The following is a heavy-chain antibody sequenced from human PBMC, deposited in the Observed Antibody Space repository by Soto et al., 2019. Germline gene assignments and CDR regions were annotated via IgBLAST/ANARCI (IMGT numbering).Heavy chain of an antibody. J-gene: IGHJ4*02. CDR3: ARAGGLGAVAVDY. D-gene: IGHD6-19*01. V-gene: IGHV4-30-2*01. Sequence: QLQLQESGSGLVKPSQTLSLTCAVSGGSISSGGYSWSWIRQPPGKGLEWIGYIYHSGSTYYNPSLTSRVTISVARSKIQSSLRLSSVPAADTAVYSCARAGGLGAVAVDYWGQGTLVTVSS. CDR2: IYHSGST. CDR1: GGSISSGGYS.